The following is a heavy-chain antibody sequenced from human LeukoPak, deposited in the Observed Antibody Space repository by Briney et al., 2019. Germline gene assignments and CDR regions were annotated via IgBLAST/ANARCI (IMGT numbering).Heavy chain of an antibody. J-gene: IGHJ4*02. Sequence: PGGSLRLSCAASGFTFSSYRMNWVRQAPGKGLEWVSYISSSRRTIYYADSVKGRFTISRDNAKNSLYLQMNSLRDEDTAVYYCARGLANWGSYYFDYWGQGTLVTVSS. D-gene: IGHD7-27*01. CDR3: ARGLANWGSYYFDY. CDR1: GFTFSSYR. V-gene: IGHV3-48*02. CDR2: ISSSRRTI.